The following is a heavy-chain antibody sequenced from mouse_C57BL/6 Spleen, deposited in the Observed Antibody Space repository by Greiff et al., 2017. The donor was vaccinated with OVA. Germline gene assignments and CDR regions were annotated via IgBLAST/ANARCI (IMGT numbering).Heavy chain of an antibody. CDR2: IWGDGST. CDR3: AKPHGNCWYFDV. V-gene: IGHV2-3*01. J-gene: IGHJ1*03. CDR1: GFSLTSYG. Sequence: VKLQESGPGLVAPSQSLSITCTVSGFSLTSYGVSWVRQPPGKGLEWLGVIWGDGSTNYHSALISRLSISKDNSKSQIFLKLNSLLTDDTAAYYCAKPHGNCWYFDVWGTGTTVTVSS. D-gene: IGHD2-1*01.